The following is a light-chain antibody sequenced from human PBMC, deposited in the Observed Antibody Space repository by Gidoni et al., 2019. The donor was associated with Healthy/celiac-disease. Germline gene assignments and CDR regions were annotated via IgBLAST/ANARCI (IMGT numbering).Light chain of an antibody. CDR3: QAWDSSTVV. CDR1: KLGDKY. CDR2: QDS. J-gene: IGLJ2*01. V-gene: IGLV3-1*01. Sequence: YGLTQPPSVSVSPGQTASITCSGDKLGDKYACWYQQKPGQSPVLVIYQDSKRPSGIPERFSGSNSGNTATLTISGTQAMDEADYYCQAWDSSTVVFGGGTKLTVL.